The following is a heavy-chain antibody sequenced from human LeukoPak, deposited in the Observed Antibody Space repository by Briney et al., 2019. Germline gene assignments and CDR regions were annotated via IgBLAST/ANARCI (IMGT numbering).Heavy chain of an antibody. D-gene: IGHD6-13*01. CDR3: ARDSYAAGSFDY. V-gene: IGHV3-23*01. J-gene: IGHJ4*02. CDR1: GFTFSSYA. Sequence: PGGSLRLSCAASGFTFSSYAMSWVRQAPGKGLEWVSAISGSGGSTYYADSVKGRFTISRDNSKNTLYLQMNSLRAEDTAVYYCARDSYAAGSFDYWGQGTLVTVSS. CDR2: ISGSGGST.